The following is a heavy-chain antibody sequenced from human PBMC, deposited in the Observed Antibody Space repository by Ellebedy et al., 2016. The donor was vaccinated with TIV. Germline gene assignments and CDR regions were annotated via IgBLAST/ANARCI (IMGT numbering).Heavy chain of an antibody. J-gene: IGHJ5*02. Sequence: SETLSLXXTVSGGSISSHYWSWIRQPPGKGLEWIGYIYYSGSTNYNPSLKSRVTISVDTSKNQFSLKLSSVTAADTAVYYCARGAGCSGGSCYWLDWFDPWGQGTLVTVSS. V-gene: IGHV4-59*11. D-gene: IGHD2-15*01. CDR3: ARGAGCSGGSCYWLDWFDP. CDR1: GGSISSHY. CDR2: IYYSGST.